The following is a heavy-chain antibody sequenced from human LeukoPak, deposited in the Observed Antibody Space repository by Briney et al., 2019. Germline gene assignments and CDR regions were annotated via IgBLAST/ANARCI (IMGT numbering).Heavy chain of an antibody. CDR2: ISSSSSYI. J-gene: IGHJ4*02. CDR3: ARDSGYGLAFDY. V-gene: IGHV3-21*01. Sequence: PGGSLRLSCAASGFTFSSYSMNWVRQAPGKGLEWVSSISSSSSYIYYADSVKGRFTISRDNAKNSLYLQMNSLRAEDTAVYYCARDSGYGLAFDYWSQGTLVTVSS. D-gene: IGHD5-12*01. CDR1: GFTFSSYS.